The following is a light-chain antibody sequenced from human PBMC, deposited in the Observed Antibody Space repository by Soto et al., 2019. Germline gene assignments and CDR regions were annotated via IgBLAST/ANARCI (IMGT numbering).Light chain of an antibody. Sequence: DIQMTQFPSSLSESVGDRVTITCRASQGIGNDLGWYQHKPGKAPKRLIFSASTLDSGVPSRFSGGGFGTEFTLTISSLQPEDFATYYCLHHYNYPLTHGGGTKVEIK. V-gene: IGKV1-17*01. CDR1: QGIGND. CDR2: SAS. J-gene: IGKJ4*01. CDR3: LHHYNYPLT.